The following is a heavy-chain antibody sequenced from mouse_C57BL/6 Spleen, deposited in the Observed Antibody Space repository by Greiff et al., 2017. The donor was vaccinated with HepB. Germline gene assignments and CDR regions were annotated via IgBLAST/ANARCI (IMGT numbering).Heavy chain of an antibody. CDR2: INPGSGGT. CDR3: ASAYYGYDTYAMDY. D-gene: IGHD2-9*01. V-gene: IGHV1-54*01. Sequence: VKLMESGAELVRPGTSVKVSCKASGYAFTNYLIEWVKQRPGQGLEWIGVINPGSGGTNYNEKFKGKATLTADKSSSTAYMQLSSLTSEDSAVYFCASAYYGYDTYAMDYWGQGTSVTVSS. CDR1: GYAFTNYL. J-gene: IGHJ4*01.